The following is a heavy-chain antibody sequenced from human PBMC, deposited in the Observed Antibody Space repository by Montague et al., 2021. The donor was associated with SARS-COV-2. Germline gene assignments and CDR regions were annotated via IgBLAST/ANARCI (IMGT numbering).Heavy chain of an antibody. CDR1: GFTFSSY. Sequence: LRLSCAASGFTFSSYWNWIRQPPGKGLEWIGEINHGGSTKYSPSLKSRLTISADASKNQFSLKLTSVAAADTAVYYCARLRDGVVPSPILGVGPYYSYYYMDVWGRGTTVTVSS. CDR3: ARLRDGVVPSPILGVGPYYSYYYMDV. CDR2: INHGGST. V-gene: IGHV4-34*01. D-gene: IGHD3-10*01. J-gene: IGHJ6*03.